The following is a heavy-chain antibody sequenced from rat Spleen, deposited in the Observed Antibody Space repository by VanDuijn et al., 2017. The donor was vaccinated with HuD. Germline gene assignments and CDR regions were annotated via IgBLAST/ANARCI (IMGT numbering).Heavy chain of an antibody. J-gene: IGHJ3*01. Sequence: EVQLVESGGGLVQPGRSLKLSCAASGFTFSNYDMAWVRQAPTKGLEWVATISYDGGSIYYRDSVKGRFTVSRDSAKSTLYLQMDSLRSEDTATYYCATAGSRVSRFAYWGQGTLVTVSS. V-gene: IGHV5-7*01. CDR2: ISYDGGSI. D-gene: IGHD1-4*01. CDR1: GFTFSNYD. CDR3: ATAGSRVSRFAY.